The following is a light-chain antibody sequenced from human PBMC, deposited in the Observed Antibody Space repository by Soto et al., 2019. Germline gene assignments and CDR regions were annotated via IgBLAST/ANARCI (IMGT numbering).Light chain of an antibody. J-gene: IGKJ4*01. V-gene: IGKV1-27*01. CDR2: AAS. Sequence: DIQMTQSQTSLSASFGDRVTMTCRASQGIGIYLAWFQQRPGNTPKLLIYAASTLQSGVPSRFSGSGSGTDFTLTISSLQPEDVATYYCQKYNSAALTFGGGNRVEIK. CDR3: QKYNSAALT. CDR1: QGIGIY.